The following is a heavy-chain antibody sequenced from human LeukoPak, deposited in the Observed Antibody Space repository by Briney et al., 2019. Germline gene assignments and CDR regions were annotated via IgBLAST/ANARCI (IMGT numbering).Heavy chain of an antibody. CDR2: IKQDGSDK. CDR3: ARVRCSSNSCFPDY. J-gene: IGHJ4*02. Sequence: GGSLRLSCAASGFTFSTYWMSWVRQAPGKGLEWVANIKQDGSDKYYVDSVKGRFTISRDNAKNSLFLQMNSLRAEDTAVYYCARVRCSSNSCFPDYRGQGTLVTVSS. CDR1: GFTFSTYW. V-gene: IGHV3-7*01. D-gene: IGHD2-2*01.